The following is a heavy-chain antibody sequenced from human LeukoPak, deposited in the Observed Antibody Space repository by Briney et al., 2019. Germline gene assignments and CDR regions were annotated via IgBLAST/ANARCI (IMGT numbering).Heavy chain of an antibody. D-gene: IGHD6-6*01. CDR3: ARSIAARDFDY. Sequence: PSETLSLTCTVSGGSISSYYWSWIRQPPGKGLEWIGYIYTSGSTNYNPSLKSRVTISVDTSKNQFSLKLSSVTAADTAVYYCARSIAARDFDYWGQGALVTVSS. V-gene: IGHV4-4*09. CDR1: GGSISSYY. J-gene: IGHJ4*02. CDR2: IYTSGST.